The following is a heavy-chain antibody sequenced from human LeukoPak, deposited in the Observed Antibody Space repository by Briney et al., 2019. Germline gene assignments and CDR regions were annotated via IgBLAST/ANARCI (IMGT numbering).Heavy chain of an antibody. Sequence: GESLKISCKGSGYSFTSYWICWVRQMPGKGLEWMGIIYPGDSDTRYSPSFQGQVTISADKSISTAYLQWSSLKASDTAMYYCARSPRLLWFGEYHYGMDVWGQGTTVTVSS. V-gene: IGHV5-51*01. CDR2: IYPGDSDT. CDR1: GYSFTSYW. J-gene: IGHJ6*02. D-gene: IGHD3-10*01. CDR3: ARSPRLLWFGEYHYGMDV.